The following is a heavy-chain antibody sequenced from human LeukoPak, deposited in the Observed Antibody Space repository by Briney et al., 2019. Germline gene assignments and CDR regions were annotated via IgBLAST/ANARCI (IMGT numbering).Heavy chain of an antibody. CDR3: ARGGGLDV. Sequence: GGSLRLSCAASGFTFSDAWMNWARQAPGKGLEWVAGINHNGNVNYYVDSVKGRFTISRDNAKNSLYLQMSNLRAEDTAVYFCARGGGLDVWGQGATVTVSS. CDR1: GFTFSDAW. D-gene: IGHD3-16*01. V-gene: IGHV3-7*03. J-gene: IGHJ6*02. CDR2: INHNGNVN.